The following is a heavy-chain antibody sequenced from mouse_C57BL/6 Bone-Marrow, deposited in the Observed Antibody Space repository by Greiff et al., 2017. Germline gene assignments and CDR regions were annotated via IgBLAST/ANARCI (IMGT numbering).Heavy chain of an antibody. CDR1: GYTFTSYG. Sequence: VQLQQSGAELAKPGASVKLSCKASGYTFTSYGMHWVNQTPGQGLEWIGYINPSSGYTKYNQKFKDKATLTADKASSTTYLQLSSLTSEDSAVYYCERSSDSYCEVFAYWGQGTLVTVSA. CDR2: INPSSGYT. V-gene: IGHV1-7*01. D-gene: IGHD2-12*01. CDR3: ERSSDSYCEVFAY. J-gene: IGHJ3*01.